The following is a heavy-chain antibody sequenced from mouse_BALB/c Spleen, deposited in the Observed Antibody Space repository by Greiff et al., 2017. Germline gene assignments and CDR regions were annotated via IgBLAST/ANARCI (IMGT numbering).Heavy chain of an antibody. CDR1: GYSITSDYA. CDR2: ISYSGST. Sequence: VQLQQSGPGLVKPSQSLSLTCTVTGYSITSDYAWNWIRQFPGNKLEWMGYISYSGSTSYNPSLKSRISITRDTSKNQFFLQLNSVTTEDTAAYYCARFYDDYDGRGVYFDYWGQGTTLTVSS. CDR3: ARFYDDYDGRGVYFDY. J-gene: IGHJ2*01. D-gene: IGHD2-4*01. V-gene: IGHV3-2*02.